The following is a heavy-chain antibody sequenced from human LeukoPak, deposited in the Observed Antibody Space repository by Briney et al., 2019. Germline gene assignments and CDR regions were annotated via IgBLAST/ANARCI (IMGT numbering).Heavy chain of an antibody. CDR1: GFTFSSYE. Sequence: PGGPLRLSCAASGFTFSSYEMNWVRQAPGKGLEGVSYISCSGSTIYYADSVKGRFTIPRDNATNSLYLQLNSLRAEDTAVYYCAELGITMFGGVWGKGTTVTISS. D-gene: IGHD3-10*02. J-gene: IGHJ6*04. CDR2: ISCSGSTI. V-gene: IGHV3-48*03. CDR3: AELGITMFGGV.